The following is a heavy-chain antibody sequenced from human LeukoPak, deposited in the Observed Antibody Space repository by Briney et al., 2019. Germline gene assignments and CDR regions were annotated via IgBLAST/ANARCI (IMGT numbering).Heavy chain of an antibody. V-gene: IGHV1-18*01. CDR2: ISAYNGNT. CDR3: ARDFARISQWLGGRIFDY. D-gene: IGHD6-19*01. Sequence: ASVKVSCKASGYTFTSYGISWVRQAPGQGLEWMGWISAYNGNTNYAQKLLDRVTMTTDTSRSTASMELRRVRSNDTAVYYCARDFARISQWLGGRIFDYWGQGTLVTVSS. J-gene: IGHJ4*02. CDR1: GYTFTSYG.